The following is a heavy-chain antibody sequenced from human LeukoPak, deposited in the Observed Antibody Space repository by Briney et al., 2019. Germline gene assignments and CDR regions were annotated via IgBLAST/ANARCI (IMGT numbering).Heavy chain of an antibody. CDR2: ISYAGSDK. CDR3: ARDFLSITGRAGHFDY. V-gene: IGHV3-30-3*01. D-gene: IGHD1-20*01. CDR1: GFTFSSYA. Sequence: GGSLRLSCAASGFTFSSYAMHWVRQAPGKGLEWVAVISYAGSDKYYADSVKGRFTISRDNSKNTLYLQMNSLRGEDTAVYYCARDFLSITGRAGHFDYWGQGTLVTVSS. J-gene: IGHJ4*02.